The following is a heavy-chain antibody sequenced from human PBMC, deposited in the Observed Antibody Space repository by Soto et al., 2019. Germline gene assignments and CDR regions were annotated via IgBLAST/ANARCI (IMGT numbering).Heavy chain of an antibody. CDR3: ARVVVAAALPNNNWFDP. D-gene: IGHD2-15*01. J-gene: IGHJ5*02. V-gene: IGHV1-18*01. Sequence: QVQLVQSGAEVKKPGASVKVSCKASGYTFTSYGISWVRQAPGQGLEWMGWISAYNGNTNYAQKLQGRVTMTTDTATSTAYMDLRSLRSDDTAVYYCARVVVAAALPNNNWFDPWGQGTLVTVSS. CDR2: ISAYNGNT. CDR1: GYTFTSYG.